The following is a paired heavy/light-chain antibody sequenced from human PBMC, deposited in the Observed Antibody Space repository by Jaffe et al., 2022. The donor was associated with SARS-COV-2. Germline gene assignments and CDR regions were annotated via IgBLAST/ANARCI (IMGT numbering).Light chain of an antibody. Sequence: QSVLTQPPSVSAAPGQKVTISCSGSSSNIGNNYVSWYQHLPGTAPKLLIYDNSKRPSGIPDRFSGSKSGTSATLGITGLQTGDEADYYCGTWDSSLSAGVFGGGTRLTVL. CDR3: GTWDSSLSAGV. CDR1: SSNIGNNY. J-gene: IGLJ2*01. CDR2: DNS. V-gene: IGLV1-51*02.
Heavy chain of an antibody. Sequence: QVQLQESGPGLVKPSETLSLTCTVSGYSITSGYYWGWIRQPPGKGLEWIGSIHHSGNTYYNPSLKSRVTISVDTSKNQFSLKLSSVTAADTAVYYCVRVSYGSATGFDPWGQGNLVTVSS. CDR2: IHHSGNT. CDR1: GYSITSGYY. CDR3: VRVSYGSATGFDP. J-gene: IGHJ5*02. D-gene: IGHD3-10*01. V-gene: IGHV4-38-2*02.